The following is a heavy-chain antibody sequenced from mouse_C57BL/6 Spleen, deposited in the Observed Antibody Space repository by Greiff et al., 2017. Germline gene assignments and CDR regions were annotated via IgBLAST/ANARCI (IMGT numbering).Heavy chain of an antibody. D-gene: IGHD2-3*01. Sequence: QVTLKVSGPGILQPSQTLSLTCSFSGFSLSTFGMGVGWLRQPSGKGLEWLAHIWWDDDKYYNPALKSRLTISKDTSKNQVFLKIANVYTADTATYYCARSYDGYLAWFAYWGQGTLVTVSA. V-gene: IGHV8-8*01. CDR3: ARSYDGYLAWFAY. J-gene: IGHJ3*01. CDR1: GFSLSTFGMG. CDR2: IWWDDDK.